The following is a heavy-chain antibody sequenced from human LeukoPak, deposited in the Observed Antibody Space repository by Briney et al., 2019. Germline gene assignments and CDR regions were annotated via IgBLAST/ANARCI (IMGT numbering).Heavy chain of an antibody. J-gene: IGHJ6*03. V-gene: IGHV3-23*01. CDR3: AKRVRDGYNLYYYYYYYMDV. D-gene: IGHD5-24*01. CDR1: GFTFSSYG. CDR2: ISGSGGST. Sequence: GGSLRPSCAASGFTFSSYGMSWVRQAPGKGLEWVSAISGSGGSTYYADSVKGRFTISRDNSKNTLYLQMNSLRAEDTAVYYCAKRVRDGYNLYYYYYYYMDVWGKGTTVTISS.